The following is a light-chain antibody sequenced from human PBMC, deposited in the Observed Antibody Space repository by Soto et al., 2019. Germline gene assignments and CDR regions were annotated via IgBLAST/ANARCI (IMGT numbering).Light chain of an antibody. J-gene: IGKJ2*01. CDR2: GAS. CDR1: QSVSSNY. Sequence: EIVLTQSPGTLYLSPGERATLSCRASQSVSSNYLAWYQQKPGQAPRLLIYGASSRATGIPNRFSGSGSGTDFTLTISRLEPEDFAVYYCHQYGSAPYTFGQGTKLEIK. CDR3: HQYGSAPYT. V-gene: IGKV3-20*01.